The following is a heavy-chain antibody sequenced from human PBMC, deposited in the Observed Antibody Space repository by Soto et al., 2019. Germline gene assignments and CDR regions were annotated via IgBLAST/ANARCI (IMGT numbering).Heavy chain of an antibody. Sequence: SETLSLTCTVSGGSISSYYWSWIRQPPGKGLEWIGYIYYSGSTNYNPSLKSRVTISVDTSKNQFSLKLSSVTAADTAGYYCARHDKSGYDHFDYWGQGTLVTVSS. D-gene: IGHD5-12*01. CDR2: IYYSGST. J-gene: IGHJ4*02. CDR3: ARHDKSGYDHFDY. CDR1: GGSISSYY. V-gene: IGHV4-59*08.